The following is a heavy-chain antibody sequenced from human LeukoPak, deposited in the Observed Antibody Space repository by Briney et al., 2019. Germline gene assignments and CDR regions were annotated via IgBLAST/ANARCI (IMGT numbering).Heavy chain of an antibody. CDR2: ISYDGSNK. CDR3: LYSSSSGDY. CDR1: GFTFSSYG. Sequence: PWGSLRLSCAASGFTFSSYGMHWVRQAPGKGLEWVAVISYDGSNKYYADSVKGRFTISRDNSKNTLYLQMNSLRAEDTAVYYCLYSSSSGDYWGQGTLVTVSS. D-gene: IGHD6-13*01. J-gene: IGHJ4*02. V-gene: IGHV3-30*03.